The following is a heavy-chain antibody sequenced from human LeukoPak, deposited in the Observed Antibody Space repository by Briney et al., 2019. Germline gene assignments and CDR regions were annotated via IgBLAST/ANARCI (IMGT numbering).Heavy chain of an antibody. CDR1: GFTFSNYA. Sequence: GGSLRLSCAASGFTFSNYAMSWARRAPGKGLDWVSAISGSGGSTYYADSVKGRFTISRDNSKNTLYLQMNSLRAEDTAVYYCTKGTIWLPFDYWGQGTLVTVSS. V-gene: IGHV3-23*01. J-gene: IGHJ4*02. CDR3: TKGTIWLPFDY. CDR2: ISGSGGST. D-gene: IGHD5-18*01.